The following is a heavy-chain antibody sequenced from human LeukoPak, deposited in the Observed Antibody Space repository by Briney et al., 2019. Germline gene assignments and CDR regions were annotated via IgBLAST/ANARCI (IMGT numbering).Heavy chain of an antibody. CDR3: ARRIAAAPMSWFDP. V-gene: IGHV4-61*02. D-gene: IGHD6-13*01. CDR1: GGSISSGSYY. CDR2: LYTSGST. J-gene: IGHJ5*02. Sequence: SQTLSLTCTVSGGSISSGSYYWSWIRQPAGKGLEWIGRLYTSGSTNYNPSLKSRVTISVDTSKNQFSLKLSSVTAADTAVYYCARRIAAAPMSWFDPWGQGTLVTVSS.